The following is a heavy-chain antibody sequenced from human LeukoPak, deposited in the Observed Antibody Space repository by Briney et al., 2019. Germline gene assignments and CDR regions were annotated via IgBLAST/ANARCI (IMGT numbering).Heavy chain of an antibody. CDR1: GYTSTYRY. D-gene: IGHD2-15*01. CDR3: AIIEAATDY. CDR2: ITPFNGNT. V-gene: IGHV1-45*02. J-gene: IGHJ4*02. Sequence: SVKVSCKASGYTSTYRYLHWVRQAPGQALEWMGWITPFNGNTNYAQKFQDRVTITRDRSMSTAYMELSSLRSEDTAMYYCAIIEAATDYWGQGTLVTVSS.